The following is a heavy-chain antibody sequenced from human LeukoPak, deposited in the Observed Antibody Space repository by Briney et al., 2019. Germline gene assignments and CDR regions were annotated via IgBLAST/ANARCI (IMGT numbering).Heavy chain of an antibody. CDR1: GGTFSSYA. CDR3: AGGYCSGGSCYSGFFDY. D-gene: IGHD2-15*01. V-gene: IGHV1-69*05. Sequence: SVKVSCKASGGTFSSYAISWVRQAPGQGLEWLGGIIPIFGTANYAQKFQGRVTITTDESTSTAYMELSSLRSEDTAVYYCAGGYCSGGSCYSGFFDYWGQGTLVTVYS. J-gene: IGHJ4*02. CDR2: IIPIFGTA.